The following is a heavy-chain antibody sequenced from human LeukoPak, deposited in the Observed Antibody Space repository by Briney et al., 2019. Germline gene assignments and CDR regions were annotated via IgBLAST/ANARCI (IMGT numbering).Heavy chain of an antibody. J-gene: IGHJ4*02. V-gene: IGHV4-59*12. CDR3: ARDPDYDFWSDSPH. CDR1: GGSISSYY. D-gene: IGHD3-3*01. Sequence: KSSETLSLTCTVSGGSISSYYWSWIRQPPGKGLEWIGYIYYSGSTNYNPSLKSRVTISIDTSKNQFSLKLTSVIAADTAVYFCARDPDYDFWSDSPHWGQGILVTVSS. CDR2: IYYSGST.